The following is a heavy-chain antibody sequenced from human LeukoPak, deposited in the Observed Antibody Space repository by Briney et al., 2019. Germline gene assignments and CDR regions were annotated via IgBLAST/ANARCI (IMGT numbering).Heavy chain of an antibody. V-gene: IGHV4-34*01. CDR3: ARRANSGTYYGAFDI. CDR1: GGSFSGYY. Sequence: SETLSLTCAVYGGSFSGYYWSWIRQPPGKGLEWIGEINHSGSTNYNPSLKSRVTISVDTSKNQFSLRLSSASAADTAVYYCARRANSGTYYGAFDIWGQGTMVTVSS. J-gene: IGHJ3*02. CDR2: INHSGST. D-gene: IGHD1-26*01.